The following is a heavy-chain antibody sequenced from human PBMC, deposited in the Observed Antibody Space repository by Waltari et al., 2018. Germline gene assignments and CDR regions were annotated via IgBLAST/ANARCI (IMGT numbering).Heavy chain of an antibody. J-gene: IGHJ4*02. Sequence: QVQLQESGPGLVKPSETLSLTCTVSGGSISSYYWSWIRQPPVKGLEWIGYIYYSGSTNYNPSLKSRVTISVDTSKNQFSLKLSSVTAADTAVYYCARVSYFFDYWGQGTLVTVSS. CDR1: GGSISSYY. V-gene: IGHV4-59*01. CDR3: ARVSYFFDY. CDR2: IYYSGST.